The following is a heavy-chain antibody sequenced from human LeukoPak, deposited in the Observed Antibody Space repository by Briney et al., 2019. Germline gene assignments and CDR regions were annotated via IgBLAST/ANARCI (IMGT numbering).Heavy chain of an antibody. D-gene: IGHD3-22*01. V-gene: IGHV3-74*01. J-gene: IGHJ4*02. CDR2: INSDGSST. CDR3: ARVSGTDSSGYVEIDF. Sequence: GSLRLSCAASGFTFSSYWMHWVRQAPGKGLVWVSRINSDGSSTTHADSVKGRFTISRDNAKNTLYLQMNSLRAEDTAVYYCARVSGTDSSGYVEIDFWGQGTLVTVSS. CDR1: GFTFSSYW.